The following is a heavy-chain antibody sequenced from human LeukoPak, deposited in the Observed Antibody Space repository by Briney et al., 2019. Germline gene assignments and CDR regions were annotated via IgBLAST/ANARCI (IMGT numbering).Heavy chain of an antibody. Sequence: GGSLTLSCAASGFTFNQNWTSWVRQAPGRGLEWVANIKQHGSETYYVDSVKGRFTISRDNAKDSLYLQMNSLTAEDTAVYYCGRLTSTTYYVDYWGQGTLVTVSS. CDR2: IKQHGSET. J-gene: IGHJ4*02. D-gene: IGHD2/OR15-2a*01. V-gene: IGHV3-7*01. CDR3: GRLTSTTYYVDY. CDR1: GFTFNQNW.